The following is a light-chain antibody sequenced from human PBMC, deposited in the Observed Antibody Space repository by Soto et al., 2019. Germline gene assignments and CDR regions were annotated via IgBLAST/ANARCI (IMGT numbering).Light chain of an antibody. CDR3: SSYASSSTWV. J-gene: IGLJ3*02. V-gene: IGLV2-14*01. CDR2: EVS. CDR1: SSDVGDYNY. Sequence: QSALTQPASVSGSPGQSITHSCTGTSSDVGDYNYVSWYQQHPGKAPRLIIYEVSYRPSGVSNRFSGSKSGNTASLTISGLQAEDEADYYCSSYASSSTWVFGGGTQLTVL.